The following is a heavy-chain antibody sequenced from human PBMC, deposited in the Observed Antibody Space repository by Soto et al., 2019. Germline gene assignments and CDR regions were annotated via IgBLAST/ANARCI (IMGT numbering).Heavy chain of an antibody. CDR1: GYSFTSYW. Sequence: GESLKISXKGSGYSFTSYWIGWVRQMPGKGLEWMGIIYPGDSDTRYSPSFQGQVTISADKSISTAYLQWSSLKASDTAMYYCARSKSIVVVPAGLDYWGQGTLVTVSS. J-gene: IGHJ4*02. V-gene: IGHV5-51*01. D-gene: IGHD2-2*01. CDR3: ARSKSIVVVPAGLDY. CDR2: IYPGDSDT.